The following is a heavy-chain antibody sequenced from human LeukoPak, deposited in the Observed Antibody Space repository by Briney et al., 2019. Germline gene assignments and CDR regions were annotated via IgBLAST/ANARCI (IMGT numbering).Heavy chain of an antibody. CDR3: AREHGSAGVDAFDI. J-gene: IGHJ3*02. CDR1: GFTFSSYA. Sequence: QGGSLRLSCAAPGFTFSSYATHWVRQAPRKRLEYVSAISSNGGSTYYASYVKGRFTISRDYSKNTLYLQMGSLRAEDMAVYYCAREHGSAGVDAFDIWGQGTMVTVSS. D-gene: IGHD3-10*01. CDR2: ISSNGGST. V-gene: IGHV3-64*01.